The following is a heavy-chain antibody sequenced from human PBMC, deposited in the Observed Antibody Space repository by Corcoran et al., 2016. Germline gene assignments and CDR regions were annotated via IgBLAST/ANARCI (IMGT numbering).Heavy chain of an antibody. V-gene: IGHV3-53*01. J-gene: IGHJ6*02. CDR2: IYSGGST. D-gene: IGHD1-26*01. CDR1: GFTVSSNY. CDR3: ARVLSGSRHYYGRDV. Sequence: EVQLVESGGGLIQPGGSLRLSCAASGFTVSSNYMSWVRQAPGKGLEWVSVIYSGGSTYYADSVKGRFTISRDNSKNTLSLQMNSLRAEDTDVYYGARVLSGSRHYYGRDVWGQGTTVTVSS.